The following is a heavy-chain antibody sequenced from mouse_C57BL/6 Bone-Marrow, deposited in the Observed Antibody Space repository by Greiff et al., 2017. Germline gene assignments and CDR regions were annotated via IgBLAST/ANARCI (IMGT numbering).Heavy chain of an antibody. CDR2: IYPGSGST. D-gene: IGHD2-5*01. CDR1: GYTFTSYW. CDR3: ARPYCSIYWYFDV. Sequence: QVQLQQPGAELVKPGASVKMSCKASGYTFTSYWINWVKQRPGQGLEWIGEIYPGSGSTNYNEKFKGKAALTVDTSSSTAYMQLSSLTSEDSAVYYCARPYCSIYWYFDVWGTGTTVTVSS. V-gene: IGHV1-55*01. J-gene: IGHJ1*03.